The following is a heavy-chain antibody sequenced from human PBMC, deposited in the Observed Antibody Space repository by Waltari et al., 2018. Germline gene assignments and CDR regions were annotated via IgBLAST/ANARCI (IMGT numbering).Heavy chain of an antibody. CDR1: GGSFSGYY. CDR3: ARLDFWTGSYY. J-gene: IGHJ4*02. V-gene: IGHV3-53*01. CDR2: IYSGGST. Sequence: VQLQQWGAGLLKPSATLSLTCAVYGGSFSGYYWSWIRQPPGKGLEWVSVIYSGGSTYYADSVKGRFTISRDSSENTVYLQMSSLRAEDTALYYCARLDFWTGSYYWGQGTLVTVSS. D-gene: IGHD3-3*01.